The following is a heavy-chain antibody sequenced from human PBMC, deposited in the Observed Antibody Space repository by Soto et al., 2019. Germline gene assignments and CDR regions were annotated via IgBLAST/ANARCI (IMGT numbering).Heavy chain of an antibody. Sequence: SETLSLTCAVYGGSFSGYYWSWIRQPPGKGLEWIGEINHSGSTNYNPSLKSRVTISVDTSKNQFSLKLSSVTAADTAVYYCARGPDGGQQGHWGQGTLVTVSS. D-gene: IGHD6-13*01. CDR3: ARGPDGGQQGH. J-gene: IGHJ4*02. CDR2: INHSGST. V-gene: IGHV4-34*01. CDR1: GGSFSGYY.